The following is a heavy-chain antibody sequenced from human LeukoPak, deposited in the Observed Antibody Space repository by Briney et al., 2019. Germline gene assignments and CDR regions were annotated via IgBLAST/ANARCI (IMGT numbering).Heavy chain of an antibody. CDR1: GASISTYY. CDR2: FYTTGSA. V-gene: IGHV4-4*07. Sequence: SETLSLTCTVSGASISTYYWNWIRQPAGKGLEWIGRFYTTGSANYNPSLKSRVTILVDTSKNQYSLKLSSVTAADTAVYYCARLRSSSHDAFDIWGRGTMVTVSS. CDR3: ARLRSSSHDAFDI. J-gene: IGHJ3*02. D-gene: IGHD2-2*01.